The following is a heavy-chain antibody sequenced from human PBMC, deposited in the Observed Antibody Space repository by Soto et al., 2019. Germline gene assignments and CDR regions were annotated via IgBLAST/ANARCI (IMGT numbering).Heavy chain of an antibody. CDR3: ARGGDDNWFDP. J-gene: IGHJ5*02. CDR1: GFTFSSYW. V-gene: IGHV3-74*01. Sequence: GGSLRLSCAASGFTFSSYWMRWVRQAPGKGLVWVSRINSDGSSTSYADSVKGRFTTSRDNAKNTLYLQMNSLRAEDTAVYYCARGGDDNWFDPWGQGTLVTVSS. CDR2: INSDGSST. D-gene: IGHD6-25*01.